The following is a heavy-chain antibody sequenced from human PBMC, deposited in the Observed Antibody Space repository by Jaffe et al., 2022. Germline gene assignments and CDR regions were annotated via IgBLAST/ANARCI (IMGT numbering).Heavy chain of an antibody. V-gene: IGHV4-61*02. CDR1: GGSISSGSYY. CDR2: IYTSGST. Sequence: QVQLQESGPGLVKPSQTLSLTCTVSGGSISSGSYYWSWIRQPAGKGLEWIGRIYTSGSTNYNPSLKSRVTISVDTSKNQFSLKLSSVTAADTAVYYCARELLYDYDSSGYYYEDKSYLYYFDYWGQGTLVTVSS. CDR3: ARELLYDYDSSGYYYEDKSYLYYFDY. J-gene: IGHJ4*02. D-gene: IGHD3-22*01.